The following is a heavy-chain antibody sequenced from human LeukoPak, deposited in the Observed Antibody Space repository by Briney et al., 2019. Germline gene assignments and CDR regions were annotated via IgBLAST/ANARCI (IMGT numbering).Heavy chain of an antibody. D-gene: IGHD2-2*02. CDR1: GFTFDDYA. Sequence: QTGGSLRLSCAASGFTFDDYAMHWVRHAPGKGLEWVSGISWNSGSIGYADSVKGRFTISRDNAKNSLYLQMNSLRAEDTAVYYCARAENYCSSTSCYRWGYYFDYWGQGTLVTVSS. V-gene: IGHV3-9*01. CDR3: ARAENYCSSTSCYRWGYYFDY. CDR2: ISWNSGSI. J-gene: IGHJ4*02.